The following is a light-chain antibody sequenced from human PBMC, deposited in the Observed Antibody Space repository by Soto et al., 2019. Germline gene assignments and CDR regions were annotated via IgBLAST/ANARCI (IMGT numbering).Light chain of an antibody. Sequence: DIQMTQSPPSVSASVGDRVTITCRASQAISSRLAWYQQKPGKATNLLIYGASNLQSGDPPRFSGSGFGTDFTLPIMSLQPEEFATDYCQQRNTFPLTFGPGTKVDIK. CDR2: GAS. CDR1: QAISSR. CDR3: QQRNTFPLT. J-gene: IGKJ3*01. V-gene: IGKV1-12*01.